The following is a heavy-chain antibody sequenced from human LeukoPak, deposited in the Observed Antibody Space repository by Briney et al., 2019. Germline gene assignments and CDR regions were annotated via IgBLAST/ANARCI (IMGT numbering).Heavy chain of an antibody. J-gene: IGHJ4*02. Sequence: GGSLRLSCAASGFTFSSYGMHWVRQAPGKGLEWVAVIWYDGSNKYYADSVKGRITISRDNSKNTLYLQMNSLRAEDTAAYYCAREGKKYYFETSGYYYDDSPFDYWGQGTLVTVSS. V-gene: IGHV3-33*01. CDR1: GFTFSSYG. CDR3: AREGKKYYFETSGYYYDDSPFDY. D-gene: IGHD3-22*01. CDR2: IWYDGSNK.